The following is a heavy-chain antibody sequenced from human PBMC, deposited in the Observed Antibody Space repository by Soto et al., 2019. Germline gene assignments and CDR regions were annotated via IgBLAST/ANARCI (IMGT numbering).Heavy chain of an antibody. CDR2: ILYDGSDK. D-gene: IGHD2-21*02. Sequence: VVFLRVWYAASECTFGDYGVRWVRQPQGKGLEWMSSILYDGSDKYYADSVKGRFTISIDNSKNTLYLQMNSLRLEDTAVYYCVKDPVSGGAGGAWFDYWGQGTLVTVSS. V-gene: IGHV3-30*18. J-gene: IGHJ4*02. CDR1: ECTFGDYG. CDR3: VKDPVSGGAGGAWFDY.